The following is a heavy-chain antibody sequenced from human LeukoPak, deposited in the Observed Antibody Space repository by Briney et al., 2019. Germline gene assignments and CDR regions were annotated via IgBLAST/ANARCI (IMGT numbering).Heavy chain of an antibody. CDR2: IYYSGST. CDR3: ATEYSSLYYYYHMDV. V-gene: IGHV4-59*08. CDR1: GGSISSYY. Sequence: PSETLSLTCTVSGGSISSYYWSWIRQPPGKGLEWIGYIYYSGSTNYNPSLKSRVTISVDTSKNQFSLNLSSVTAADTAVYYCATEYSSLYYYYHMDVWGKGTTVTVSS. J-gene: IGHJ6*03. D-gene: IGHD6-13*01.